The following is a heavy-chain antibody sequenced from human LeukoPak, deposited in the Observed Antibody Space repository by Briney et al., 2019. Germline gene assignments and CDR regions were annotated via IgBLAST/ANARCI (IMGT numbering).Heavy chain of an antibody. CDR3: ARGGGIYGLWDY. CDR1: GFTFSSYW. D-gene: IGHD1-26*01. V-gene: IGHV3-74*03. CDR2: IYSDGSSY. J-gene: IGHJ4*02. Sequence: GGSLRLSCAASGFTFSSYWMHWVRQAPGKGLVWVSRIYSDGSSYTADSVKGRFTISRDNANDTLYLQMNSLRVEDTAVYYCARGGGIYGLWDYWGQGTLVTVSS.